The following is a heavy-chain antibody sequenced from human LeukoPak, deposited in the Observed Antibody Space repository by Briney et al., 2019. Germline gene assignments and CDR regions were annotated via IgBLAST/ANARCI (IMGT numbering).Heavy chain of an antibody. D-gene: IGHD1-26*01. CDR1: GGSISSYY. CDR3: AREREIVGGIDI. J-gene: IGHJ3*02. Sequence: PSETLSLTCTVSGGSISSYYWSWIRQPPGKGLEWIGYIHYSGSTNYNPSLKSRVTISVDTSKNQFSLKLSSVTAADTAVYYCAREREIVGGIDIWGQGTMVTVSS. V-gene: IGHV4-59*01. CDR2: IHYSGST.